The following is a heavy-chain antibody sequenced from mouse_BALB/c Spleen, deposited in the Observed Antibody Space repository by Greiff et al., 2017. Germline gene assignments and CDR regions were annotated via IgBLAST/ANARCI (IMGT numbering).Heavy chain of an antibody. CDR2: ISSGSSTI. CDR1: GFTFSSFG. CDR3: ARNYYGSSPDY. Sequence: EVQLVESGGGLVQPGGSRKLSCAASGFTFSSFGMHWVRQAPEKGLEWVAYISSGSSTIYYADTVKGRFTISRDNPKNTLFLQMTSLRSEDTAMYYCARNYYGSSPDYWGQGTTLTVSS. D-gene: IGHD1-1*01. V-gene: IGHV5-17*02. J-gene: IGHJ2*01.